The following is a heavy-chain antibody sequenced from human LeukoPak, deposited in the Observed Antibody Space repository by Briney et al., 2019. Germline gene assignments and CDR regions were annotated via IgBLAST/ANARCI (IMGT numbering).Heavy chain of an antibody. V-gene: IGHV3-21*01. J-gene: IGHJ4*02. CDR2: ISSSSSYI. Sequence: PGGSLRLSCAASGFTFSSYSMNWVRQAPGKGLEWVSSISSSSSYIYYADSLKGRFTISRDNAKNSLYLQMNSLRAEDTAVYYCARGTGPVDYWGQGTLVTVSS. CDR3: ARGTGPVDY. D-gene: IGHD1-1*01. CDR1: GFTFSSYS.